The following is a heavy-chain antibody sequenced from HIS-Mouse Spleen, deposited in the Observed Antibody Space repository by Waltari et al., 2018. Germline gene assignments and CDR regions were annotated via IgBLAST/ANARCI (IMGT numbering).Heavy chain of an antibody. CDR2: SYSGGST. CDR3: ARAKERSWYWFDP. CDR1: GFTVSSNY. V-gene: IGHV3-53*02. Sequence: EVQLVETGGGLIQPGGSLRLSCAASGFTVSSNYMSWVRQAPGKVVEWVSVSYSGGSTYYADSGKGRFTISRDNSKNTLYLQMNSLRAEDTAVYYCARAKERSWYWFDPWGQGTLVTVSS. D-gene: IGHD6-13*01. J-gene: IGHJ5*02.